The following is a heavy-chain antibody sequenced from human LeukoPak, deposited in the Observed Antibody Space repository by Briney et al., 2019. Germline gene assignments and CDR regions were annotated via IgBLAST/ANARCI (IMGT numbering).Heavy chain of an antibody. J-gene: IGHJ3*02. CDR3: ARVSQQWLVQTADAFDI. D-gene: IGHD6-19*01. CDR1: GYTFTGYY. V-gene: IGHV1-2*02. CDR2: INPNSGGT. Sequence: ASVKVSCKASGYTFTGYYTHWVRQAPGQGLEWMGWINPNSGGTNYAQKFQGRVTMTRDTSISTAYMELSRLRSDDTAVYYCARVSQQWLVQTADAFDIWGQGTMVTVSS.